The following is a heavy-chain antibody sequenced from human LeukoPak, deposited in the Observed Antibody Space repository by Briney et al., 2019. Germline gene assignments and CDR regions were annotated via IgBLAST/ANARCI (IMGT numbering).Heavy chain of an antibody. V-gene: IGHV4-34*01. J-gene: IGHJ4*02. Sequence: TSETLSLTCAVYGGSFSGYYWSWIRQPPGKGLEWIGEINHSGSTNYNPSLKSRVTISVDTSKNQFSLKLSSVTAADTAVCYCARGLVGDILTGYYNSPDFDYWGQGTLVTVSS. CDR3: ARGLVGDILTGYYNSPDFDY. D-gene: IGHD3-9*01. CDR2: INHSGST. CDR1: GGSFSGYY.